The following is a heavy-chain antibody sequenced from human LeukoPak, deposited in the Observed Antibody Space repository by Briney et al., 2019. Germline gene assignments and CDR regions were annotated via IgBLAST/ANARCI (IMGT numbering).Heavy chain of an antibody. J-gene: IGHJ5*02. V-gene: IGHV4-34*01. CDR2: INHSGST. CDR3: ARGRGSSWYFFGLGFDP. CDR1: GGSFSGYY. Sequence: KPSETLSLTCAVYGGSFSGYYWSWIRQPPGKGLEWIGEINHSGSTNYNPSLKSRVTISVDTSKNQFSLKLSSVTAADTAVYYCARGRGSSWYFFGLGFDPWGQGTLVTVSS. D-gene: IGHD6-13*01.